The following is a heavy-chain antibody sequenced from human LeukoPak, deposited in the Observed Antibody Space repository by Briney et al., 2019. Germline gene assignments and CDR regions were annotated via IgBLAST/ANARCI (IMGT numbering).Heavy chain of an antibody. V-gene: IGHV4-61*02. J-gene: IGHJ4*02. CDR1: GGSISSGSYY. D-gene: IGHD4-17*01. CDR3: ARADYAFPFDY. Sequence: SETLSLTCTVSGGSISSGSYYWSWIRQPAGKGLEWIGRIYTSGSTNCNPSLKSRVTISVDTSKNQFSLKLSSVTAADTAVYYCARADYAFPFDYWGQGTLVTVSS. CDR2: IYTSGST.